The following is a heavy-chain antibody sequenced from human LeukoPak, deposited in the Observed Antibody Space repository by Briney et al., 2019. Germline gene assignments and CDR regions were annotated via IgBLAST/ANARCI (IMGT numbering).Heavy chain of an antibody. J-gene: IGHJ4*02. V-gene: IGHV3-64*01. Sequence: GGSLRLSCAASGFTFSSYAMHCVRQAPGKGLEYVSAISSNGGSTYYANSVKGRFTISRDNSKNTLYLQMGSLRAEDMAVYYCARQGPGYDSNLHFDYWGQGTLVTVSS. CDR2: ISSNGGST. CDR3: ARQGPGYDSNLHFDY. D-gene: IGHD3-22*01. CDR1: GFTFSSYA.